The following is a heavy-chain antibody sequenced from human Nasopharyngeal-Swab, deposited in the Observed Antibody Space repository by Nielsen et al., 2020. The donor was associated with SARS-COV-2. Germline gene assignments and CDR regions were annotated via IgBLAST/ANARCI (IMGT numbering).Heavy chain of an antibody. D-gene: IGHD3-3*01. Sequence: SDTLSLTCSVSGCPTGIINYFWGCIRQPPGKGLDWIWSTSYSWSTHYNPSLESRVLISIDTSKKQFSLKLSSVTAADTAVYYCARTYNDFWSAYSTAAFDMWGQGTMVTVSS. V-gene: IGHV4-39*07. CDR1: GCPTGIINYF. J-gene: IGHJ3*02. CDR2: TSYSWST. CDR3: ARTYNDFWSAYSTAAFDM.